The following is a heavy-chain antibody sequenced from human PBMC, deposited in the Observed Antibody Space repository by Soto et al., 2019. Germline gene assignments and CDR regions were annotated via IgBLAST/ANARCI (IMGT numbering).Heavy chain of an antibody. D-gene: IGHD4-17*01. CDR3: AGDPTTTVTAGT. Sequence: PGGSLRLSCAASGFTFSSYGMSWVRQAPGKGLEWVSAISGSGGSTYYADSVKGRFTISRDNSKNTLYLQMNSLRAEDTAVYYCAGDPTTTVTAGTRGQGTLVTVSS. CDR2: ISGSGGST. J-gene: IGHJ4*02. CDR1: GFTFSSYG. V-gene: IGHV3-23*01.